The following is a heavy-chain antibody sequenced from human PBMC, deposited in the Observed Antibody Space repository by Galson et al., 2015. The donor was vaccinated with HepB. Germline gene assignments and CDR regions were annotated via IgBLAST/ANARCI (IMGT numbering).Heavy chain of an antibody. V-gene: IGHV3-30*04. CDR1: GFTFSSYA. Sequence: SLRLSCAASGFTFSSYAMHWVRQAPGKGLEWVAVISYDGSNKYYADSVKGRFTISRDNSKNTLYLQMNSLRAEDTAVYYCAREPSSDILTGYRYYFDYWGQGTLVTVSS. CDR2: ISYDGSNK. D-gene: IGHD3-9*01. CDR3: AREPSSDILTGYRYYFDY. J-gene: IGHJ4*02.